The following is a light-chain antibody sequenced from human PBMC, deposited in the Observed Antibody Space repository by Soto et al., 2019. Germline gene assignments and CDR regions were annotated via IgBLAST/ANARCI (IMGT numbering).Light chain of an antibody. J-gene: IGLJ2*01. V-gene: IGLV1-40*01. CDR1: SSNIGAGYD. Sequence: QAVVTQPPSVSGAPGQRVTISCTGSSSNIGAGYDVHWYQQLPGTAPKLLIYGNSNRPSGVPDRFSGSKSGTSASLAITGLQAEDAADYYCQSYDSSLSVVVFGGGTKLTVL. CDR2: GNS. CDR3: QSYDSSLSVVV.